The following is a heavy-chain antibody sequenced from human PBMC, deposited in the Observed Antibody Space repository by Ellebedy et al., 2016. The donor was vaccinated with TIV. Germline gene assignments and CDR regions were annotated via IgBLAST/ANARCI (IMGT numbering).Heavy chain of an antibody. Sequence: SETLSLXCTVSGGSISSYYWGWIRQPPGKGLEWIGSVYHSGSAYYNPSLKSRVTISVDTSTNHFSLNLNSVTAADTAVYYCAKHAGAMTTVVKGGDSWGQGTLVTVSA. CDR1: GGSISSYY. D-gene: IGHD4-23*01. CDR2: VYHSGSA. V-gene: IGHV4-39*01. J-gene: IGHJ4*02. CDR3: AKHAGAMTTVVKGGDS.